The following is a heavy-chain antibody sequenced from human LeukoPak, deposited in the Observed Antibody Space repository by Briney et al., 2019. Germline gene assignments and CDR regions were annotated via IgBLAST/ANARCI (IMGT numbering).Heavy chain of an antibody. V-gene: IGHV4-34*01. Sequence: SETLSLTCAVYGGSFSGYYWSWIRQPPGKGLEWIGEINHSGSTNYNPSLKSRVTISVDTSKNQFSLKLSSVTAADTAVYYCARSGGSFNAFDIWGQGTMVTVSS. D-gene: IGHD2-15*01. CDR1: GGSFSGYY. CDR2: INHSGST. CDR3: ARSGGSFNAFDI. J-gene: IGHJ3*02.